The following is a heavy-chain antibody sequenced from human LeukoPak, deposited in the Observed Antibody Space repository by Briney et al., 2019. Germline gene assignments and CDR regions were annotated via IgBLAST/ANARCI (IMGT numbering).Heavy chain of an antibody. J-gene: IGHJ4*02. V-gene: IGHV1-18*01. CDR3: ARGLDAAAGLANFDY. CDR2: INCYNGNT. D-gene: IGHD6-25*01. Sequence: ASAKVSCKAPGYTFSYFGINWVRQAPGQGLEWIGWINCYNGNTNYAQKSEGRLTLTTDTVTSTVYMELGNLRYDDTAVYYCARGLDAAAGLANFDYWGQGTLVTVSS. CDR1: GYTFSYFG.